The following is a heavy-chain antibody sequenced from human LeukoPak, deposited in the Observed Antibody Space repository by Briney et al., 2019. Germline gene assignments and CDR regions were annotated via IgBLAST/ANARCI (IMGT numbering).Heavy chain of an antibody. V-gene: IGHV3-21*01. D-gene: IGHD2-8*01. CDR1: GFRFSSYA. CDR3: ARDEAPNGASRY. CDR2: ISSSSSYI. J-gene: IGHJ4*02. Sequence: PGGSLRLSCAASGFRFSSYAMSWVRQAPGKGLEWVSSISSSSSYIYYADSVKGRFTISRDNAKNSLYLQMNSLRAEDTAVYYCARDEAPNGASRYWGQGTLVTVSS.